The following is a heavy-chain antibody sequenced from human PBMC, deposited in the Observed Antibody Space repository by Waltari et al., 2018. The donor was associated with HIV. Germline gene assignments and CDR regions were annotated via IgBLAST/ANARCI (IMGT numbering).Heavy chain of an antibody. J-gene: IGHJ6*02. CDR1: GGSFSGYY. CDR3: AREAAYGVAHHYGMDV. D-gene: IGHD2-15*01. Sequence: QVQLQQWGAGLLKPSETLSLTCAVYGGSFSGYYWSWIRQPPGKGLEWIGEINHSGRTNYTPSLNGRVTISVDTSKNQFSLKLSSVTAADTAVYYCAREAAYGVAHHYGMDVWGQGTTVTVSS. CDR2: INHSGRT. V-gene: IGHV4-34*01.